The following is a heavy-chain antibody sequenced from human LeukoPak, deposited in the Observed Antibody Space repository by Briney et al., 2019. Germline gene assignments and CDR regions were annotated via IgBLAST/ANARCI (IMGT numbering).Heavy chain of an antibody. CDR2: VDPEDGET. CDR1: GYTFTDYY. Sequence: GASVKVSCKASGYTFTDYYMHWVQQAPGKGLEWMGRVDPEDGETIYAEKFQGRVTITADTSTDTAYMELSSLRSEDTAVYYCATSYRKYTLTVLYWFDPWGQGTLVTVSS. D-gene: IGHD1-14*01. CDR3: ATSYRKYTLTVLYWFDP. J-gene: IGHJ5*02. V-gene: IGHV1-69-2*01.